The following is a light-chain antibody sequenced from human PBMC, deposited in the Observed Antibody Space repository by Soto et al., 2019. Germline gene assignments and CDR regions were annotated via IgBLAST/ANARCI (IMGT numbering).Light chain of an antibody. CDR3: QQSYSSPPT. CDR1: QSISNH. Sequence: IQMTQSPSTLSASVEDRFIITCRASQSISNHLNWYQQKPGKAPKLLIFAASSLQSGVPSRFSGSRSGPDFTLTISSLQPEDFATYYCQQSYSSPPTFGQGTKVDIK. CDR2: AAS. J-gene: IGKJ1*01. V-gene: IGKV1-39*01.